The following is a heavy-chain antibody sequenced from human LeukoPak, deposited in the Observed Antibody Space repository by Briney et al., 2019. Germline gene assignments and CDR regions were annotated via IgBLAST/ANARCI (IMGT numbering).Heavy chain of an antibody. Sequence: SETLSLTCAVYGGSFSGYYWSWIRQPPGKGLEWIGEINHSGSTNYNPSLKSRVTISVDTSKNQFSLKLSSVTAADTAVYYCARHRSGAELRYFDWLLYYDAFDIWGQGTMVTVSS. V-gene: IGHV4-34*01. CDR1: GGSFSGYY. CDR3: ARHRSGAELRYFDWLLYYDAFDI. D-gene: IGHD3-9*01. J-gene: IGHJ3*02. CDR2: INHSGST.